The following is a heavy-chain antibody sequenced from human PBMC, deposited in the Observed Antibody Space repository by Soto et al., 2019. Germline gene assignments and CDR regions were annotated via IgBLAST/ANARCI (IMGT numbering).Heavy chain of an antibody. V-gene: IGHV1-18*01. CDR2: VSAYNGNT. Sequence: GASVKVSCKASGYTFTSYGISWVRQAPGQGLEWMGWVSAYNGNTNYAQKLQGRVTMTTDTSTSTAYMELRSLRSDNTAVYYCASIAAAGNFDYWGQGTLVTVSS. J-gene: IGHJ4*02. CDR1: GYTFTSYG. CDR3: ASIAAAGNFDY. D-gene: IGHD6-13*01.